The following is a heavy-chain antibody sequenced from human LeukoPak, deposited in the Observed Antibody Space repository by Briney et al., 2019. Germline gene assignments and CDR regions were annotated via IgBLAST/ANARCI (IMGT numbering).Heavy chain of an antibody. Sequence: NASETLSLTCTVSGGSISDSRTWGWVRQPPGKGLEWIANIHSDGRTASNPSLRSRLTISQDTSKNQFSLEVSSVTAADTAFYYCARVLTAAGLHFWGQGTLVTVSS. CDR2: IHSDGRT. CDR3: ARVLTAAGLHF. J-gene: IGHJ4*02. D-gene: IGHD6-25*01. V-gene: IGHV4-39*07. CDR1: GGSISDSRT.